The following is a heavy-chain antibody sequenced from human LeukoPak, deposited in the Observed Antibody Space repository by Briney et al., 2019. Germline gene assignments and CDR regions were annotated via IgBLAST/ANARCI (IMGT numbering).Heavy chain of an antibody. D-gene: IGHD5-12*01. CDR2: IYYSGST. J-gene: IGHJ4*02. CDR1: GGSISSGDYY. V-gene: IGHV4-30-4*01. Sequence: SETLSLTCTVSGGSISSGDYYWSWIRQPPGKGLEWIGYIYYSGSTYYNPSLKSRVTISVDTSKNQFSLKLSSVTAADTAVYYCARGGYSGYDYPYFDYWGQGTLVAVSS. CDR3: ARGGYSGYDYPYFDY.